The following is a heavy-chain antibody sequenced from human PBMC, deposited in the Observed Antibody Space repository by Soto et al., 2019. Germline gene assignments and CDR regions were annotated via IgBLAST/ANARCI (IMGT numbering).Heavy chain of an antibody. Sequence: PSETLSLTCTVSGGSISSGGYYWSWIRQHPGKGLEWIGYIYYSGSTYYNPSLKSRVTISVDTSKNQFSLKLSSVTAADTAVYYCARDQFIYYDSSGYFDYWGQGTLVTVSS. D-gene: IGHD3-22*01. J-gene: IGHJ4*02. CDR2: IYYSGST. CDR3: ARDQFIYYDSSGYFDY. CDR1: GGSISSGGYY. V-gene: IGHV4-31*03.